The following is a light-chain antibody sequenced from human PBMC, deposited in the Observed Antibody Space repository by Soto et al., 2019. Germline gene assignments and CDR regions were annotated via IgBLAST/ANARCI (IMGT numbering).Light chain of an antibody. CDR2: AAS. CDR3: QQSYSTPT. J-gene: IGKJ1*01. V-gene: IGKV1-39*01. Sequence: DIQMTQSPSSLSASVGDRVTITCRASQSISSYLNWYQQKQGKAPKLLIYAASSLQSGVPSRFSGSGSGTEFTLTISRLQPEDFATYYCQQSYSTPTFVQGTKVEIK. CDR1: QSISSY.